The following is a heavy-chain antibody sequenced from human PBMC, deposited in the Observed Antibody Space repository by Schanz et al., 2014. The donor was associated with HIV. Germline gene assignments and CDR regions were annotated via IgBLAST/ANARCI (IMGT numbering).Heavy chain of an antibody. CDR3: ARDVSHDSSGHYSDYYYGMDV. V-gene: IGHV3-30*19. CDR1: GFTFSTYG. CDR2: ISYDGSNK. J-gene: IGHJ6*02. D-gene: IGHD3-22*01. Sequence: QVQLVESGGRVVQPGRSLRLSCAASGFTFSTYGMHWVRQAPGKGLEWVAVISYDGSNKNYADSVKGRFTISRDNSKNTLYLQMNSLRAEDTAVYYCARDVSHDSSGHYSDYYYGMDVWGQGTTVTVSS.